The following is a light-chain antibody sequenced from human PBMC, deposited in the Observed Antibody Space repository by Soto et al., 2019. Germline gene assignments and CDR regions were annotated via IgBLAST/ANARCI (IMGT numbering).Light chain of an antibody. J-gene: IGKJ1*01. V-gene: IGKV3-11*01. Sequence: EIVLTQSPATLSLSPGERAKISCRASQSVSSYLAWYQQKPCQAHRLLIYDASNRATGIPARFSGSGSGTDFTLTISRLEAQDFAVYYCQQYGSSPEWTFGQGTKVDIK. CDR2: DAS. CDR3: QQYGSSPEWT. CDR1: QSVSSY.